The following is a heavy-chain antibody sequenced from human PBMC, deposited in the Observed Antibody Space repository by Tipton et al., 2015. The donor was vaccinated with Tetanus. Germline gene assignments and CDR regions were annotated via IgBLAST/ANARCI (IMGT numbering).Heavy chain of an antibody. Sequence: QSGAEVKKPGSSVKVSCEASGGTFGSYAVNWVRQAPGQGLEWMGGIIPFSSTIEYSQKFQGRVKITADISTSPAYMELSSLTSEDTAVYYFAGGHRHDPKTFYGMDRWGQGTTVTVSS. CDR3: AGGHRHDPKTFYGMDR. V-gene: IGHV1-69*06. J-gene: IGHJ6*02. CDR2: IIPFSSTI. CDR1: GGTFGSYA. D-gene: IGHD1-1*01.